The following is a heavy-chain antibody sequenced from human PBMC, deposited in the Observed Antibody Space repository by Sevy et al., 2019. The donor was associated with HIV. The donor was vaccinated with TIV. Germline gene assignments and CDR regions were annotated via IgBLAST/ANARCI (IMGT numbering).Heavy chain of an antibody. Sequence: GGSLRLSCAASGFTVSSNYMSWVRQAPGKGLEWVSVIYSGGSTYYADSVKGRFTISRDNSKNTLYPQMNSLRDEDTVVYYCARGPNFDYWGQGTLVTVSS. CDR1: GFTVSSNY. CDR2: IYSGGST. D-gene: IGHD3-10*01. J-gene: IGHJ4*02. V-gene: IGHV3-53*01. CDR3: ARGPNFDY.